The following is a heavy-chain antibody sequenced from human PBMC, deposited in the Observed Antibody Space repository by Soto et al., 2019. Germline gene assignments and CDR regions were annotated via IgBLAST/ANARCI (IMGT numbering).Heavy chain of an antibody. CDR1: GGSISSYY. J-gene: IGHJ6*02. Sequence: SETLSLTCTVSGGSISSYYWSWIRQPPGKGLEWIGYIYYSGSTNYNPSLKSRVTISVDTSKNQFSLKLSSVTAADTAVYYCARDRWSEMDVWGQGTTVTVSS. D-gene: IGHD1-26*01. CDR3: ARDRWSEMDV. V-gene: IGHV4-59*01. CDR2: IYYSGST.